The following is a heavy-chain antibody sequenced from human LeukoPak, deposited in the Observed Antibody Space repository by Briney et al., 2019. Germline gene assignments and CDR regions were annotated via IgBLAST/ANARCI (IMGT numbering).Heavy chain of an antibody. CDR2: INPNSGST. D-gene: IGHD6-13*01. CDR3: ARDLRWAAAVNWFDP. J-gene: IGHJ5*02. Sequence: ASVKVSCKASGYTFTGYYMHWVRQAPGQGLEWMGWINPNSGSTNYAQKFQGRVTMTRDTSISTAYMELSRLRSDDTAVYYCARDLRWAAAVNWFDPWGQGTLVTVSS. CDR1: GYTFTGYY. V-gene: IGHV1-2*02.